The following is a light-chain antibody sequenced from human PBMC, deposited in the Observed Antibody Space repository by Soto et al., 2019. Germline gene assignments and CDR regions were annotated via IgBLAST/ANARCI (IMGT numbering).Light chain of an antibody. J-gene: IGKJ1*01. Sequence: DIVMTQSPDSLAVSLGEGAPINCKSSQSVLYSSNNKNYLAWYQQKPGQPPKLLIYWASTRESGVPDRFSGSGSGTDFTLTISSLQAEDVAVYYCQQYYSTPPTFGQGTKVEIK. CDR1: QSVLYSSNNKNY. V-gene: IGKV4-1*01. CDR3: QQYYSTPPT. CDR2: WAS.